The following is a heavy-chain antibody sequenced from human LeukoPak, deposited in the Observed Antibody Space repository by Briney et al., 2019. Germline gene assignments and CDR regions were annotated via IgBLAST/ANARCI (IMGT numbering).Heavy chain of an antibody. CDR2: INPNSGGT. J-gene: IGHJ4*02. D-gene: IGHD3-16*02. CDR1: GYTFTGYY. V-gene: IGHV1-2*02. CDR3: ARGPRATVYDYVWGSYRSLFDY. Sequence: ASVKVSCMASGYTFTGYYMHWVRQAPGQGLEWMGWINPNSGGTNYAQKFQGRVTMTRDTSISTAYMELSRLRSDDTAVYYCARGPRATVYDYVWGSYRSLFDYWGQGTLVTVSS.